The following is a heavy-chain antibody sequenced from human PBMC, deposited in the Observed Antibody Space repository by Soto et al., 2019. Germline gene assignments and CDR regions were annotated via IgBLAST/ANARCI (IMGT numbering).Heavy chain of an antibody. Sequence: GGSLRLSCAASGFTFSTSSMNWVRQAPGKGLEWVSSISGSSSNIYYADSVEGRFTISRDNAKNSLYLQMNSLRDEDTAVYYCARDNGYDAATLDYWGQGTLVTVSS. J-gene: IGHJ4*02. CDR3: ARDNGYDAATLDY. D-gene: IGHD5-12*01. CDR2: ISGSSSNI. V-gene: IGHV3-21*01. CDR1: GFTFSTSS.